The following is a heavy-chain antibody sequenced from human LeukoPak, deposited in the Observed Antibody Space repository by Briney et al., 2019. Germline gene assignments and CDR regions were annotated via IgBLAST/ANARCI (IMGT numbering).Heavy chain of an antibody. J-gene: IGHJ4*02. CDR2: INPNSGAT. Sequence: GASVKVSCKASGYTFSGYYMHWVRQAPGQGLEWMGWINPNSGATNYAQKFQGRVTMSRDTSISTAYMDLRRLTSDDTAVYYCATTSSGDSFDDWGQGTLVTVSS. V-gene: IGHV1-2*02. CDR1: GYTFSGYY. D-gene: IGHD5-24*01. CDR3: ATTSSGDSFDD.